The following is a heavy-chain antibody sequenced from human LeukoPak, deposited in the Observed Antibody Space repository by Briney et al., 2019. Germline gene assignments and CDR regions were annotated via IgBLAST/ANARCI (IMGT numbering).Heavy chain of an antibody. D-gene: IGHD3-10*01. CDR1: GFTFSRYS. Sequence: GGSLRLSCAASGFTFSRYSMSWVRQAPGKGLEWVSYISSSSSTIYYADSVRGRFTISRDNAKNSLYLQMNSLKTEDTAVYYCASYGSGSHDYWGQGSLVTVSS. J-gene: IGHJ4*02. V-gene: IGHV3-48*04. CDR3: ASYGSGSHDY. CDR2: ISSSSSTI.